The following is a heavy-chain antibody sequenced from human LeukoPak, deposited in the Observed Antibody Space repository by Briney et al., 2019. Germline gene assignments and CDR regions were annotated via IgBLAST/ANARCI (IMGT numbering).Heavy chain of an antibody. CDR1: GFTFSTAW. CDR3: TTDLYYDFWSGYSSDY. V-gene: IGHV3-15*01. J-gene: IGHJ4*02. CDR2: IKSKTDGGTT. Sequence: SGGSLRLSCAASGFTFSTAWMSWVRQAPGKGLEWVGRIKSKTDGGTTDYAAPVKGRFTISRDDSKNTLYLQMNRLKTEYTAVYYCTTDLYYDFWSGYSSDYWGQGTLVTVSS. D-gene: IGHD3-3*01.